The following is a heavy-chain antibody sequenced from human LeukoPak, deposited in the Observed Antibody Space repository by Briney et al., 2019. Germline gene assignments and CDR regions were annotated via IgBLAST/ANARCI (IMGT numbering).Heavy chain of an antibody. V-gene: IGHV4-34*01. Sequence: SETLSLTCAVYGGSFSGYYWSWVRQPPGKGLEWIGEINHSGSTNYNPSLKSRVTISVDTSKNQFSLKLSSVTAADTAVYYCARCRRYSYGKGPFDYWGQGTLVTVSS. CDR3: ARCRRYSYGKGPFDY. CDR1: GGSFSGYY. CDR2: INHSGST. J-gene: IGHJ4*02. D-gene: IGHD5-18*01.